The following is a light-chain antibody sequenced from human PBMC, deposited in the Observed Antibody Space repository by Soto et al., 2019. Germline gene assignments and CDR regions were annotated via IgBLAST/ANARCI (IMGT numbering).Light chain of an antibody. J-gene: IGKJ5*01. Sequence: EIVLTQSPATLALSPGERVTISCRASQSVSSYLAWYQQKPGQAPRLLISDASNRAPGIPVRFSGSGFETVFTLTIGLLEADASVVCYCQRRSIWPSITFGQGTRLEIK. V-gene: IGKV3-11*01. CDR3: QRRSIWPSIT. CDR2: DAS. CDR1: QSVSSY.